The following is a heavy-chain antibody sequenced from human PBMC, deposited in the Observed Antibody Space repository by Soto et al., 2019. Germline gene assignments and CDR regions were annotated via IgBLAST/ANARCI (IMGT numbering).Heavy chain of an antibody. J-gene: IGHJ4*02. CDR3: ASCYYDILTGLTQADGNFDY. CDR2: ISAYNGNT. V-gene: IGHV1-18*01. Sequence: ASVKVSCKASGYTFTSYGISWVRRAPGQGLEWMGWISAYNGNTNYAQKFQGRVTITADASTSTAYMELSSLRSEDTAVYYCASCYYDILTGLTQADGNFDYWGQGTLVTVSS. CDR1: GYTFTSYG. D-gene: IGHD3-9*01.